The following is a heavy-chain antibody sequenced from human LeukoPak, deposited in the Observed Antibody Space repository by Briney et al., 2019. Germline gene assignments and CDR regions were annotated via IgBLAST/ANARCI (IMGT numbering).Heavy chain of an antibody. D-gene: IGHD6-13*01. CDR2: IYHSGST. Sequence: SETLSLTCTVSGYSISSGYYWGWIRQTPGKGLEWIGSIYHSGSTYYNPSLKSRVTISVDTSKNQFSLKLSSVTAADTAVYYCARARIAAAGTRWFDPWGQGTLVTVSS. J-gene: IGHJ5*02. CDR1: GYSISSGYY. V-gene: IGHV4-38-2*02. CDR3: ARARIAAAGTRWFDP.